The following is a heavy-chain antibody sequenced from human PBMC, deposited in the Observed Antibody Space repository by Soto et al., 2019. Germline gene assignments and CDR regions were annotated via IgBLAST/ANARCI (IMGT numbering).Heavy chain of an antibody. CDR1: GFTFDDYA. CDR3: AKDLGWYDYDALDI. V-gene: IGHV3-9*01. D-gene: IGHD5-12*01. Sequence: GGSLRLSCAASGFTFDDYAMHWVRQAPGKGLEWVSGISWNSGSIGYADSVKGRFTISRDNAKNSLYLQMNSLRAEDTALYYCAKDLGWYDYDALDIWGQGTMVTVSS. CDR2: ISWNSGSI. J-gene: IGHJ3*02.